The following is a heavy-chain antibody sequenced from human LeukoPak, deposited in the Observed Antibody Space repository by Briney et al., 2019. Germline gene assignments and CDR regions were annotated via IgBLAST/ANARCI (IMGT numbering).Heavy chain of an antibody. D-gene: IGHD6-13*01. Sequence: SETLSLTCAVYGGSFSGYYWSWIRQPPGKGLEWIGEINHSGSTNYNPSLKSRVTISVDTSKNQFSLKLSSVTAADTAVYYCASSGQYSSSWVPDYWGQGTLVTVSS. J-gene: IGHJ4*02. CDR3: ASSGQYSSSWVPDY. V-gene: IGHV4-34*01. CDR2: INHSGST. CDR1: GGSFSGYY.